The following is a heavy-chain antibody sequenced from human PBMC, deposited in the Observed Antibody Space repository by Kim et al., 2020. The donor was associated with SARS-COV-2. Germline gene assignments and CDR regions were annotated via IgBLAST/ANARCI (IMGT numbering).Heavy chain of an antibody. CDR3: AITGLMDWFGKFGP. J-gene: IGHJ5*02. V-gene: IGHV3-23*01. D-gene: IGHD3-3*01. CDR1: GLTFSSYA. CDR2: VSGSGGGNNT. Sequence: GGSLRLSCAAAGLTFSSYAMSWVRQAPGEGLQWVACVSGSGGGNNTHYADSVKGRFFISRDNSRKILYLQMNSLRVEDTAIYYCAITGLMDWFGKFGPWGQGTLVTVSS.